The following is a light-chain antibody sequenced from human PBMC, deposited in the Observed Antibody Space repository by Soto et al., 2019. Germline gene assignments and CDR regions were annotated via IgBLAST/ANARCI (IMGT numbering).Light chain of an antibody. V-gene: IGKV3-20*01. CDR2: GAS. CDR1: QSVSSSY. CDR3: QQYGSSPWT. J-gene: IGKJ1*01. Sequence: EIVLTQSPGTLSLSQGEGATLSCRASQSVSSSYFAWYQQKPGQAPRLLIYGASSRATGIPDRFSGSGSGTAFTLTISRLEPEDFAVYYCQQYGSSPWTFGQGNKVEPK.